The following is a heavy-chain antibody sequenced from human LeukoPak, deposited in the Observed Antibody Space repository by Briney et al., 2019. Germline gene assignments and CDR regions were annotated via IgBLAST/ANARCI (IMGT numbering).Heavy chain of an antibody. D-gene: IGHD1-26*01. CDR3: GRDGSGSPDY. V-gene: IGHV3-11*01. Sequence: GGLLRLSCAASGFTFGDYYMSWFRQAPGKGLEWVSHISSSGTTMYYADSVKGRFTTSRDNTKNSLYLQMNSLRAEDTAVYYCGRDGSGSPDYWGQGTLVTVSS. CDR2: ISSSGTTM. J-gene: IGHJ4*02. CDR1: GFTFGDYY.